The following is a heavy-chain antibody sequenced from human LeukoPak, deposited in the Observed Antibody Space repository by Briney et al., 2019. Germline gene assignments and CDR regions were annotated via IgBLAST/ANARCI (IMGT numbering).Heavy chain of an antibody. CDR3: ARDGSYSSSWFFDY. Sequence: SETLSLTCTVSGGSISSYYWSWIRQPAGKGLEWIGRIYTSGSTNYNPSLKSRVSMSVDSSKKQFSLRLSSVTAADTAVYYCARDGSYSSSWFFDYWGQGTLVTVSS. V-gene: IGHV4-4*07. CDR2: IYTSGST. CDR1: GGSISSYY. J-gene: IGHJ4*02. D-gene: IGHD6-13*01.